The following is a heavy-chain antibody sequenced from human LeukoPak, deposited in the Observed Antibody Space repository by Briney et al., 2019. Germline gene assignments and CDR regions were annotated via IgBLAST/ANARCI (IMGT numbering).Heavy chain of an antibody. CDR2: INSDGSST. J-gene: IGHJ3*02. D-gene: IGHD3-9*01. V-gene: IGHV3-74*01. CDR3: ASSDWYAAFDI. CDR1: GFAFSNNW. Sequence: PGGSLSLSCAASGFAFSNNWMHWVRQAPGKGLLWVSRINSDGSSTSYADSVKARFTISRDNAKNTLYLQMNSLRAEDTALYYCASSDWYAAFDIWGQGTMVTVSS.